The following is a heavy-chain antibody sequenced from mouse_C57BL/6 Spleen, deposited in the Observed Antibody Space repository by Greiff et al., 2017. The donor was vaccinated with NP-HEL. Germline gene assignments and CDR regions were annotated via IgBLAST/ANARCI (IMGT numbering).Heavy chain of an antibody. D-gene: IGHD2-4*01. CDR2: IYPGSGNT. CDR1: GYTFTDYY. J-gene: IGHJ2*01. Sequence: QVHVKQSGAELVRPGASVKLSCKASGYTFTDYYINWVKQRPGQGLEWIARIYPGSGNTYYNEKFKGKATLTAEKSSSTAYMQLSSLTSEDSAVYFCARGTDYEEGFGCWGQGTTLTVAS. CDR3: ARGTDYEEGFGC. V-gene: IGHV1-76*01.